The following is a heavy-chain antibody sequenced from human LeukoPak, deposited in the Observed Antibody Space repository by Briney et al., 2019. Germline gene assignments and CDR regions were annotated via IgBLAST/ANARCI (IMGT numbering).Heavy chain of an antibody. V-gene: IGHV3-23*01. D-gene: IGHD5-12*01. CDR1: EFSISNSA. J-gene: IGHJ4*02. CDR3: AKGAYDYIEMGYFDY. CDR2: IIASSGST. Sequence: PGGSLRLSCAASEFSISNSAMSWVRQAPGKGLEWVSLIIASSGSTFYADSVKGRLTISRDISRNTLYLQMNSLRDEDTAVYYCAKGAYDYIEMGYFDYWGQGTLVTVSS.